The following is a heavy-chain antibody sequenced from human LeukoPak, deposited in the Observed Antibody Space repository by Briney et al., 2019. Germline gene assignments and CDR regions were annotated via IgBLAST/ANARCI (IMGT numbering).Heavy chain of an antibody. D-gene: IGHD6-6*01. Sequence: GASVKVSCKVSGYTLTELSMHWVRQAPGKGLEWMGGFDPEDGETIYAQKFQGRVTMTEDTSTDTAYMELSSLRCEDTALYYCACRSRPYYSYGLDVWGQGTTVTVSS. CDR2: FDPEDGET. CDR1: GYTLTELS. V-gene: IGHV1-24*01. J-gene: IGHJ6*02. CDR3: ACRSRPYYSYGLDV.